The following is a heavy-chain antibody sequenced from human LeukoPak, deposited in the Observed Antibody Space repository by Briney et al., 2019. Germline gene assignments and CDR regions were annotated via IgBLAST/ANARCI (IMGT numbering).Heavy chain of an antibody. V-gene: IGHV4-34*01. D-gene: IGHD2-21*02. J-gene: IGHJ4*02. CDR2: INHSGST. CDR1: GGSFSGYY. CDR3: ASRGLVVVTARSFDY. Sequence: SETLSLTCAVYGGSFSGYYWSWIRQPPGKGLEWIGEINHSGSTNYNPSLKSRVTISVDTSKNQFSLKLSSVTAADTAVYYCASRGLVVVTARSFDYWGQGTLVTVSS.